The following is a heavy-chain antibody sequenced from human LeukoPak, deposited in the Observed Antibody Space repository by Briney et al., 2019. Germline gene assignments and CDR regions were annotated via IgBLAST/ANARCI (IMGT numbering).Heavy chain of an antibody. D-gene: IGHD3-10*01. CDR2: ISGSGGST. J-gene: IGHJ6*03. V-gene: IGHV3-23*01. CDR3: ARDSWFQPPPGYYYYMDV. Sequence: GGSLRLSCAASGFTFSSYAMSWVRQAPGKGLEWVSAISGSGGSTYYADSVKGRFTISRDNSKNTLYLQMNSLRAEDTAVYYCARDSWFQPPPGYYYYMDVWGKGTTVTVSS. CDR1: GFTFSSYA.